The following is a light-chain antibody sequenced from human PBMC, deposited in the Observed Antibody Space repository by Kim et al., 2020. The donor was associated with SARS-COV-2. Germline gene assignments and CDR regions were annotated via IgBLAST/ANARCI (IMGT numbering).Light chain of an antibody. V-gene: IGLV3-1*01. CDR3: QAWDTTTEAV. CDR1: KLGDKY. CDR2: QDD. J-gene: IGLJ2*01. Sequence: SYELTQPPSMSVSPGQTASISCSGDKLGDKYACWYQQKPGQSPVLVIYQDDKRPLGIPERFSGSNSGNTATLTISGTPAMDEADYYCQAWDTTTEAVFGG.